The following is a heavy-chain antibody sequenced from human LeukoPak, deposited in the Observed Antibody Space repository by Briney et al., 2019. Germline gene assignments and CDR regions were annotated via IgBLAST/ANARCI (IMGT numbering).Heavy chain of an antibody. CDR3: ARAPCGGDCYSVLDP. V-gene: IGHV3-48*04. CDR2: ISSTSYTI. D-gene: IGHD2-21*02. CDR1: GFTFSSYS. J-gene: IGHJ5*02. Sequence: PGGSLRLSCTVSGFTFSSYSMHWVRQTQGKGLQWVSYISSTSYTIYYADCVRGRFTISRDNAKSSLYLQMNSLRAEDTGVYFCARAPCGGDCYSVLDPWGQGTLVTVSS.